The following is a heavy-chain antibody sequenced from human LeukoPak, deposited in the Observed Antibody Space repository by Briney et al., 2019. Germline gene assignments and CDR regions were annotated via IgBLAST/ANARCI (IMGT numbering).Heavy chain of an antibody. CDR3: ARGPSMEDWFDP. D-gene: IGHD2/OR15-2a*01. CDR1: GGTFSSYA. J-gene: IGHJ5*02. Sequence: SAKVSCKAAGGTFSSYAISWVRQATRQGLEWMGRIIPIIGTANYAQKFQGRVTIITDESTSTAYMELSSLRSEDTAVYYCARGPSMEDWFDPWGQGTLVTVSS. V-gene: IGHV1-69*05. CDR2: IIPIIGTA.